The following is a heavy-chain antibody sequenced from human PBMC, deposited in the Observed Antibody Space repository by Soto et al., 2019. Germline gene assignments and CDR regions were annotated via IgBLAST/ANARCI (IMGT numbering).Heavy chain of an antibody. CDR3: ARVFSDSSSFFDP. V-gene: IGHV4-31*03. J-gene: IGHJ5*02. Sequence: QVQLQESGPGLVKPSQTLSLTCTVSGGSISSGGYYWSWIRQHPGKGLEWIGYIYYSGSTYYNPSLKSRFTISVATSKNQFSRKLSSVTAADTAVYYCARVFSDSSSFFDPWGQGTLVTVSS. D-gene: IGHD6-13*01. CDR2: IYYSGST. CDR1: GGSISSGGYY.